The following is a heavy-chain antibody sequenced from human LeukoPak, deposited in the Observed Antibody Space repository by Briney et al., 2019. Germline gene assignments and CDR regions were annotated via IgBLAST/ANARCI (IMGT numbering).Heavy chain of an antibody. CDR3: ARWSHVSGRWFLDN. Sequence: SETLSLTCAVSGGSISSSNWWSWVRQPPGKGLEWIGEIYHSGSTNYNPSLKSRVTISVDKSKNQFSLKLSSVTAADTAVYYCARWSHVSGRWFLDNWGRGTLVSVSS. J-gene: IGHJ4*02. CDR1: GGSISSSNW. CDR2: IYHSGST. D-gene: IGHD3-10*01. V-gene: IGHV4-4*02.